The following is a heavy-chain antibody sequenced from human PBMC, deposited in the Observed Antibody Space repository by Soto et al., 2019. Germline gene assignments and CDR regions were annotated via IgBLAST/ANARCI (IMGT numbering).Heavy chain of an antibody. J-gene: IGHJ6*01. V-gene: IGHV3-30-3*01. CDR3: ASDRGGGWPYYGMDV. Sequence: QVQLVESGGGVVQPGRSLRLSCAASGNTFSSHAMHWVRQAPGKGLEWVAVISYDGFNEYYADSVKGRVTMSRDNSKKTVYLQMNSLRNEDTAVYFCASDRGGGWPYYGMDVWGQGTMFTVSS. D-gene: IGHD6-19*01. CDR2: ISYDGFNE. CDR1: GNTFSSHA.